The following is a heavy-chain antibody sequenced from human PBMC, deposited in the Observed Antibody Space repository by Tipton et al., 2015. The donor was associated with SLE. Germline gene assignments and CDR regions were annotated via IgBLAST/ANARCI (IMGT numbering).Heavy chain of an antibody. CDR1: GDSVSSNSAA. V-gene: IGHV6-1*01. J-gene: IGHJ3*02. Sequence: GLVKPSQTLSLTCAISGDSVSSNSAAWNWIRQSPSRGLEWLGRTYYRSKWYNDYAVSVKSRITINPDTSKNQFSLKLSSVTAADTAVYYCARNHYHISTGYSDAFDIWGQGTMVTVSS. D-gene: IGHD3-9*01. CDR3: ARNHYHISTGYSDAFDI. CDR2: TYYRSKWYN.